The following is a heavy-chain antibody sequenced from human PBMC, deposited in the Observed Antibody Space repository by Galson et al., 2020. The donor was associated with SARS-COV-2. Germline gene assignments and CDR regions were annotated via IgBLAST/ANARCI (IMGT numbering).Heavy chain of an antibody. V-gene: IGHV3-30*01. D-gene: IGHD3-10*01. CDR2: ISYDGSNK. J-gene: IGHJ4*02. CDR3: ARDWVTMVRGVTGFDY. CDR1: GFTFSSYA. Sequence: GGSLRLSCAASGFTFSSYAMHWVRQAPGKGLEWVAVISYDGSNKYYADSVKGRFTISRDNSKNTLYLQMNSLRAEDTAVYYCARDWVTMVRGVTGFDYWGQGTLVTVSS.